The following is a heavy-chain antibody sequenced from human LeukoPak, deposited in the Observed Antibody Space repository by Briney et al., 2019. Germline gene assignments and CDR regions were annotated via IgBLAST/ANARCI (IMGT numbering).Heavy chain of an antibody. CDR2: INPNNCGT. D-gene: IGHD3-22*01. Sequence: SVTVSRQASVYTLTDYYMHGVRQAPGQGLEGVGWINPNNCGTNYAQNLQGRVTNTRDTSIRTAYMEMRRLRSDDAAVYYCARVVGGGSSGYYASGEGDYWGQGTLVTVSS. V-gene: IGHV1-2*02. J-gene: IGHJ4*02. CDR1: VYTLTDYY. CDR3: ARVVGGGSSGYYASGEGDY.